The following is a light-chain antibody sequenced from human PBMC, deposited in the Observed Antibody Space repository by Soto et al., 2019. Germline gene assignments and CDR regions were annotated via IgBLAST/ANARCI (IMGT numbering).Light chain of an antibody. CDR2: DVS. V-gene: IGLV2-11*01. Sequence: QSALTQPRSVSGSPGQSVTISCTGTSSDVGGYNYVSWYQQHPGKAPKLMIYDVSKRPSGVPDRFSGSKSGNTASLTISGLQAEDGADYYCCSYAGSNTNNYVFGPGTKLTAL. J-gene: IGLJ1*01. CDR3: CSYAGSNTNNYV. CDR1: SSDVGGYNY.